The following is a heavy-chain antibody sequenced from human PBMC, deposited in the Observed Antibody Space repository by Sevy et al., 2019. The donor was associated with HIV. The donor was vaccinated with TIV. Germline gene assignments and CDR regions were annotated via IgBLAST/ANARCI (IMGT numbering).Heavy chain of an antibody. CDR3: ARHMDMTTLIGGLYYFDS. J-gene: IGHJ4*02. CDR1: GYKFTTYW. Sequence: GESLKISCKASGYKFTTYWIGWARQMPGKGLEWMGMIYPRDSDTRYSPSFQGQVTISADTSINTAYLQWSSLKASDTAMYFCARHMDMTTLIGGLYYFDSWGQGTLVTVSS. V-gene: IGHV5-51*01. CDR2: IYPRDSDT. D-gene: IGHD4-4*01.